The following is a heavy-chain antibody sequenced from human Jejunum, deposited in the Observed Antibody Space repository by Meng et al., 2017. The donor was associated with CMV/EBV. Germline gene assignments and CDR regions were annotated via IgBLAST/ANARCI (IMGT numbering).Heavy chain of an antibody. CDR1: GGTFSSYA. CDR2: IIPFLGST. D-gene: IGHD6-6*01. J-gene: IGHJ4*02. Sequence: SGGTFSSYAISSVRQAPGQGLEWMGGIIPFLGSTIYAQKFQGRVTITTDESTSTAYMELSSLRSEDTAVYYCARAYSTSSPHFDFWGQGTLVTVSS. CDR3: ARAYSTSSPHFDF. V-gene: IGHV1-69*05.